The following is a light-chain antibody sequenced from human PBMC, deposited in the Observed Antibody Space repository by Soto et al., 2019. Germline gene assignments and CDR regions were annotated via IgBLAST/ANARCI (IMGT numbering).Light chain of an antibody. J-gene: IGLJ3*02. CDR3: QAWDSSTAP. Sequence: SCELTQPPSVSVSPGQTASITCSGDKLGDKYACWYQQKPGQSPVLVIYQNDKRPSGIPERFSGSNSGNTATLTISGTQAMDEADYYCQAWDSSTAPFGGGTKVTVL. CDR1: KLGDKY. CDR2: QND. V-gene: IGLV3-1*01.